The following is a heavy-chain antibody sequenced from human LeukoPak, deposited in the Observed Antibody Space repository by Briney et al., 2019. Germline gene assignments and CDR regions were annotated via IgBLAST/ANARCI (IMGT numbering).Heavy chain of an antibody. CDR3: ARGVVGWYLLDY. D-gene: IGHD6-19*01. V-gene: IGHV3-33*01. J-gene: IGHJ4*02. Sequence: PGRALRLSFAGAGFTFKSYGMDWGRQAPGEGLEGVAVVLYDGSHKYYADSVRGRFSISRDNSKNTQYLQMDSLRVEDTGVYYCARGVVGWYLLDYWGQGTLVTVSS. CDR2: VLYDGSHK. CDR1: GFTFKSYG.